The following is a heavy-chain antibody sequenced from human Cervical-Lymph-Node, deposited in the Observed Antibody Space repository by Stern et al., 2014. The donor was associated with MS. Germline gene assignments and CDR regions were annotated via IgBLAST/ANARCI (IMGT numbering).Heavy chain of an antibody. V-gene: IGHV5-51*01. CDR1: GYTFTSYW. Sequence: VQLVQSGPEVKRPGESLKISCQASGYTFTSYWIGWVRQMPGKGLEWIAIIFPGGSDIRSTPSFQGQAPIPAGKSSTTAYLQWNNLKASDTAIYYCARQRYFDYWGQGTLVTVSS. J-gene: IGHJ4*02. CDR3: ARQRYFDY. CDR2: IFPGGSDI.